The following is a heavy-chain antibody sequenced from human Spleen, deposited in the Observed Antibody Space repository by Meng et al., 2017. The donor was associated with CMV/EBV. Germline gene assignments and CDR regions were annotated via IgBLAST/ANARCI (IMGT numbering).Heavy chain of an antibody. CDR3: ARALGHLLPQKD. CDR1: GGSISSSSYY. Sequence: SETLSLTCTVSGGSISSSSYYWGWIRQPPGKGLEWIGSIYYSGSTYYNPSLKSRVTISVDTSKNQFSLKLSSVTAADTAMYYCARALGHLLPQKDWGQGTPVTVSS. CDR2: IYYSGST. J-gene: IGHJ4*02. D-gene: IGHD2-2*01. V-gene: IGHV4-39*07.